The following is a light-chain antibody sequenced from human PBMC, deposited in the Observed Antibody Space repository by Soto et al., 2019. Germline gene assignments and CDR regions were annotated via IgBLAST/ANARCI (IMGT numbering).Light chain of an antibody. CDR1: SSNIGNNT. J-gene: IGLJ1*01. CDR2: SNS. Sequence: QSVLTQPPSASGTPGQRVTISCSGSSSNIGNNTINWYQQLPGTAPKLLIYSNSQRPLGVPVRFSGSKSGTSASLTISGLQSEDEADYYCAAWDDRLYVFGAGTKLTVL. CDR3: AAWDDRLYV. V-gene: IGLV1-44*01.